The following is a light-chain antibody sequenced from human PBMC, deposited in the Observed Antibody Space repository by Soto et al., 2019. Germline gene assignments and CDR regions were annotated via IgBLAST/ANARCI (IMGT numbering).Light chain of an antibody. Sequence: DIHLTQSPSTLSAFVGDRVTISCRARQSISGRLAWYQQKAGRAPNLLIYDASTLETGVPLRFSGSGSGTEFTLTIIGLQPDDFATYYCQQYHSYPYTFGQGTKLEIK. CDR2: DAS. CDR3: QQYHSYPYT. J-gene: IGKJ2*01. CDR1: QSISGR. V-gene: IGKV1-5*01.